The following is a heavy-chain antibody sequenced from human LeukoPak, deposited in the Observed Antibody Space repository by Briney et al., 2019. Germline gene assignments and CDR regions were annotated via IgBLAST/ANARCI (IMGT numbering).Heavy chain of an antibody. J-gene: IGHJ6*02. CDR3: AKILERELQYYYYGMDV. CDR2: ISTTGDRA. D-gene: IGHD5-24*01. Sequence: GGSLRLSCAASGFTFNSYAMIWVRQAPGKGLESISSISTTGDRAYYADSVKGRFAIPRDNSKNTLYLQMNSLRAEDTAVYYCAKILERELQYYYYGMDVWGQGTSVTVSS. CDR1: GFTFNSYA. V-gene: IGHV3-23*01.